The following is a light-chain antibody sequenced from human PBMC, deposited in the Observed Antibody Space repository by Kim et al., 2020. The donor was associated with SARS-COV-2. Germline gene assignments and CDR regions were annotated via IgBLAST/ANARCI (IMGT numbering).Light chain of an antibody. V-gene: IGLV3-21*04. Sequence: GKTARLTSGGNNIGSKSVHWYQQKPGQAPVLVIYYDSDRPSGIPERFSGSNPGNTATLTISRVEAGDEADYYCQVWDSSSDHHYVFGTGTKVTVL. CDR1: NIGSKS. CDR3: QVWDSSSDHHYV. CDR2: YDS. J-gene: IGLJ1*01.